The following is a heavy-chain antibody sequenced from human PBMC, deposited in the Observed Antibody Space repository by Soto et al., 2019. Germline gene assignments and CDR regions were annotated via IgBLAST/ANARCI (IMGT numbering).Heavy chain of an antibody. CDR1: GGSFSGYY. CDR3: ARPLTTLTTPLGY. V-gene: IGHV4-34*01. D-gene: IGHD4-17*01. CDR2: VNHRGST. Sequence: PSETLSLTCAVYGGSFSGYYWTWIRQPPGKGLEWIGEVNHRGSTNYNPSLKRRVTISVDTSKNQFSLKLSSVTAADTAVYYCARPLTTLTTPLGYWGRGTLVTVSS. J-gene: IGHJ4*02.